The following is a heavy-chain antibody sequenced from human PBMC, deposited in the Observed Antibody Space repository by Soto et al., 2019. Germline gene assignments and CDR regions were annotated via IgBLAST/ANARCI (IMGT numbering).Heavy chain of an antibody. D-gene: IGHD1-26*01. J-gene: IGHJ3*02. CDR1: GYTFTSYG. CDR3: ARGKSGSRPHAFDI. Sequence: APVKVSCKASGYTFTSYGISWVRQAPGQRLEWMGWISAYNGNTNYAQKLQGRVTMTTDTSTSTAYMELRSLRSDDTAVYYCARGKSGSRPHAFDIWGQGTMVTVSS. V-gene: IGHV1-18*01. CDR2: ISAYNGNT.